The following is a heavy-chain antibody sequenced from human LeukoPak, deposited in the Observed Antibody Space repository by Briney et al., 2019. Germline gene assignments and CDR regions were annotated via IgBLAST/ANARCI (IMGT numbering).Heavy chain of an antibody. V-gene: IGHV3-30*02. J-gene: IGHJ4*02. CDR1: GITFSTSG. CDR2: IQYDESTK. D-gene: IGHD6-19*01. Sequence: PGGSLRLSCAASGITFSTSGMHWVRQAPGKGLEWLTFIQYDESTKYYADSVKGRFTISRDNSKNTLYLQMNSLRAEDTAVYFCAREGGTVVAGTLDYWGQGTLVTVSS. CDR3: AREGGTVVAGTLDY.